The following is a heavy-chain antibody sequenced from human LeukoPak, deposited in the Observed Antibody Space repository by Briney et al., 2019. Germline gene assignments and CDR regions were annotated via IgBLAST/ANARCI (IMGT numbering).Heavy chain of an antibody. CDR1: GASISSFY. J-gene: IGHJ6*02. D-gene: IGHD6-19*01. CDR3: ARDGYSSGRKSFYYYGMDV. Sequence: PSETLSLTCSVSGASISSFYWSWIRQSPGKGLEWIGYSYFSGSTHFNPSLKSRVTTSVDTSKNQLSLKLASVTAADTAVYYCARDGYSSGRKSFYYYGMDVWGQGITVTVSS. CDR2: SYFSGST. V-gene: IGHV4-59*01.